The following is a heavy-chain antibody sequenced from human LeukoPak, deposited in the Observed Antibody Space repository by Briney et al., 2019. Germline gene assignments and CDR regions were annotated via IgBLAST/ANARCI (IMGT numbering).Heavy chain of an antibody. Sequence: SGGSLRLSCAASGFTFSSYAMSWVRQAPGKGLEWVSVMYSGGSTYYADSVEGRFTISRDTSKNTLYLQMNSLRAEDTAVYYCARGNPYSSGGNHYYYGMDVWGQGTTVTVSS. V-gene: IGHV3-53*01. CDR2: MYSGGST. J-gene: IGHJ6*02. CDR3: ARGNPYSSGGNHYYYGMDV. D-gene: IGHD6-19*01. CDR1: GFTFSSYA.